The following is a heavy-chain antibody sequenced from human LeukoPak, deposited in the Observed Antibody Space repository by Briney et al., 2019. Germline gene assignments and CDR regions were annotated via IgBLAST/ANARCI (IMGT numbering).Heavy chain of an antibody. D-gene: IGHD4-17*01. CDR2: ITGGGGIT. CDR1: GFTFSSYE. Sequence: GGSLRLSCAASGFTFSSYEMNWVRQAPGQGLEWVSTITGGGGITYYADSVKGRFTISRDNSKNTLSLQMSNLRAEDTAVYYCARETTTYDFWGQGTLVTVSS. V-gene: IGHV3-23*01. CDR3: ARETTTYDF. J-gene: IGHJ4*02.